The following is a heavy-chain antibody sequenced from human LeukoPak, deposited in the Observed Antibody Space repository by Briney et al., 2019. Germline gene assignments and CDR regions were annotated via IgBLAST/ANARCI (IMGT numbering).Heavy chain of an antibody. D-gene: IGHD3-22*01. V-gene: IGHV3-21*01. CDR1: GFTFSSYS. CDR2: ISASSNFI. CDR3: ARDFGTMIIVGNSFDI. Sequence: GGSLRLSCVVSGFTFSSYSMSWVRQAPGKGLEWVSSISASSNFISYADSVKGRFTISRDNSKNTLYLQMNSLRAEDTAVYYCARDFGTMIIVGNSFDIWGQGTMVTVSS. J-gene: IGHJ3*02.